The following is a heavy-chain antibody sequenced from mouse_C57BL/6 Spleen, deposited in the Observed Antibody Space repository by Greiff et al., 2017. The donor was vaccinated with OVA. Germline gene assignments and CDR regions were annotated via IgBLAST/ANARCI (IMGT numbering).Heavy chain of an antibody. D-gene: IGHD2-1*01. V-gene: IGHV1-18*01. J-gene: IGHJ1*03. CDR1: GYTFTDYN. CDR2: INPNNGGT. Sequence: EVHLVESGPELVKPGASVKIPCKASGYTFTDYNMDWVKQSHGKSLEWIGDINPNNGGTIYNQKFKGKATLTVDKSSSTAYMELRSLTSEDTAVYYCARGGYYGIYWYFDVWGTGTTVTVSS. CDR3: ARGGYYGIYWYFDV.